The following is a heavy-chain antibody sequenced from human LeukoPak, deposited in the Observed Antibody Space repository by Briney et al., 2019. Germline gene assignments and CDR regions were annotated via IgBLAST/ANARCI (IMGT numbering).Heavy chain of an antibody. Sequence: ASVKVSCKASGYTFTSYGISWVRQAPGQGLEWMGWTSAYNGNTNYAQKLQGRVTMTTDTSTSTAYMELRSLRSDDTAVYYCARAGHYDSSGYYFGRWGKSGDYWGQGTLVTVSS. CDR2: TSAYNGNT. CDR1: GYTFTSYG. J-gene: IGHJ4*02. V-gene: IGHV1-18*01. D-gene: IGHD3-22*01. CDR3: ARAGHYDSSGYYFGRWGKSGDY.